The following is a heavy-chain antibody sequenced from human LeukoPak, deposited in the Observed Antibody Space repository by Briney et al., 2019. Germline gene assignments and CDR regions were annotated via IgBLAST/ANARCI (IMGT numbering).Heavy chain of an antibody. Sequence: PGRSLRLSCAASGFTFDDYAMHWVRQAPGKGLEWVSGISWNSGSIGYADSVKGRFTISRDNAKNSLYLQMNSLRAEDTALYYCAKALYETRGYEKYYFDYWGQGTLVTVSS. CDR2: ISWNSGSI. V-gene: IGHV3-9*01. D-gene: IGHD5-12*01. J-gene: IGHJ4*02. CDR3: AKALYETRGYEKYYFDY. CDR1: GFTFDDYA.